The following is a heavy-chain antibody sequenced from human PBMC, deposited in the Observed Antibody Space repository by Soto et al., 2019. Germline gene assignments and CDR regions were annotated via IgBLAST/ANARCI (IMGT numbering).Heavy chain of an antibody. J-gene: IGHJ6*02. CDR3: AREMSSTRHAHYYYGMDV. CDR1: GGTFSSYA. D-gene: IGHD2-2*01. Sequence: RASVKVSCKASGGTFSSYAISWVRQAPGQGLEWMGGIIPIFGTANYAQKFQGRVTITADKSTSTAYMELSSLRSEDTAVYYCAREMSSTRHAHYYYGMDVCGQGTTVTVSS. CDR2: IIPIFGTA. V-gene: IGHV1-69*06.